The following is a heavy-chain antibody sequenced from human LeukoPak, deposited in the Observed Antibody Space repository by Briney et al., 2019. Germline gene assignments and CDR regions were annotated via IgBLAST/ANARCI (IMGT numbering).Heavy chain of an antibody. CDR3: AKVGMVRYYYYYVDV. D-gene: IGHD3-3*01. CDR1: GFTFSSYG. CDR2: ISDSAGST. V-gene: IGHV3-23*01. Sequence: GGSLRLSCAASGFTFSSYGMSWVRQAPGKGLEWVSAISDSAGSTYYADSVKGRFTISRDKSKNTLYLQMNSLRAEDTAVYCCAKVGMVRYYYYYVDVWGKGTTVTISS. J-gene: IGHJ6*03.